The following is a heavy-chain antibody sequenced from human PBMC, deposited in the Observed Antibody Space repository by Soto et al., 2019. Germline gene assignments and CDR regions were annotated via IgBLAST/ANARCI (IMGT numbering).Heavy chain of an antibody. J-gene: IGHJ5*01. CDR3: ALYFHGEGRYDFYS. Sequence: GGSLRLSCAAYGFNCNIYAMNWVRQAPGKRLEWVACIIGNSEATYYADSVKGRFTISRDNSNHILYLQLSSLRVEDTAIYYCALYFHGEGRYDFYSRAQRAQVPVS. CDR2: IIGNSEAT. D-gene: IGHD3-10*01. V-gene: IGHV3-23*01. CDR1: GFNCNIYA.